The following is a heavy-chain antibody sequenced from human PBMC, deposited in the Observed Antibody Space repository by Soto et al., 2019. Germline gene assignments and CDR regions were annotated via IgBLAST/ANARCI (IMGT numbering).Heavy chain of an antibody. CDR2: INHSGST. Sequence: PSETLSLTCAVYGGSFSGYYWSWIRQPPGKGLEWIGEINHSGSTNYNPSLKSRVTISVDTSKNQFSLKLSSVTAADTAVYYCARVALLWFGSYYYGMDVWGQGTTVTVSS. D-gene: IGHD3-10*01. CDR1: GGSFSGYY. CDR3: ARVALLWFGSYYYGMDV. V-gene: IGHV4-34*01. J-gene: IGHJ6*02.